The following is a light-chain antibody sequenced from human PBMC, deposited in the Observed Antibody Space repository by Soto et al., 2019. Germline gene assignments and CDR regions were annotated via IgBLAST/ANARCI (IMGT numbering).Light chain of an antibody. J-gene: IGLJ1*01. CDR1: NIGTNS. Sequence: SYELTQSPSVSVAPGQTARITCGGDNIGTNSVHWYQQKPGQAPVLVVYDGRDRPSGIPERFSGSNSGNTATLTISRVEAGDEADYHCQVWDRSSDHYVFGGGTKVTV. V-gene: IGLV3-21*02. CDR3: QVWDRSSDHYV. CDR2: DGR.